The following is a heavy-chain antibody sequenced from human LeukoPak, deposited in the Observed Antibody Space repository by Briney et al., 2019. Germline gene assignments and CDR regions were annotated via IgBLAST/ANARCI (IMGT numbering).Heavy chain of an antibody. Sequence: GGSLRLSCVASGFIFSSYTMNWVRQAPGKGLEWVSSISSSSSYIYYADSMKGRFTISRDNAKNSLYLQMNSLRAEDTALYYCARDPKSWYTSGSTDYWGQGTLVTVSS. J-gene: IGHJ4*02. CDR2: ISSSSSYI. V-gene: IGHV3-21*01. D-gene: IGHD6-13*01. CDR1: GFIFSSYT. CDR3: ARDPKSWYTSGSTDY.